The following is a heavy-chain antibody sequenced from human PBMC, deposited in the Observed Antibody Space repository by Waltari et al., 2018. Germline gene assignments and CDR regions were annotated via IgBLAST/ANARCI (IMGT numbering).Heavy chain of an antibody. CDR3: ASTIMVRGVGGAFYI. Sequence: QLQLQESGPGLVKPSETLSLTCTVSGGSISSSSYYWGWIRQPPGKGLEWIGSIYYSGSTYYNPSLKSRVTISVDTSKNQFSLKLSSVTAADTAVYYCASTIMVRGVGGAFYIWGQGTMVTVSS. J-gene: IGHJ3*02. V-gene: IGHV4-39*01. CDR2: IYYSGST. D-gene: IGHD3-10*01. CDR1: GGSISSSSYY.